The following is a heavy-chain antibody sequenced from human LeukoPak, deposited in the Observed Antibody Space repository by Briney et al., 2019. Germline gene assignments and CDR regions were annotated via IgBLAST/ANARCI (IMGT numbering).Heavy chain of an antibody. CDR2: ISYDGSNK. CDR3: AKGPPGGGCRRTTRGTDAFDI. V-gene: IGHV3-30*18. Sequence: PGGSLRLSCAASGFTFSSYGMHWVRQAPGKGLEWVAVISYDGSNKYYADSVKGRFTISRDNSKNTLYLQMNSLRAEDTAVYYCAKGPPGGGCRRTTRGTDAFDIWRQGTMVTVSS. J-gene: IGHJ3*02. CDR1: GFTFSSYG. D-gene: IGHD2-15*01.